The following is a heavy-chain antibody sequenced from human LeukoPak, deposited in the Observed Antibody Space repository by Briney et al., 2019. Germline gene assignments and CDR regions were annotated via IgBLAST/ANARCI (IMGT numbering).Heavy chain of an antibody. CDR1: GGSFSGYY. J-gene: IGHJ4*02. D-gene: IGHD2-8*02. Sequence: PSETLSLTCAVYGGSFSGYYWSWIRQPPGKGLEWIGEINHSGSTNYNPSLKSRITISIDTSKNQFSLRLSSVTAPDTAVYYCAGHHPRNTVDFWGQGTLVTVSS. CDR2: INHSGST. V-gene: IGHV4-34*01. CDR3: AGHHPRNTVDF.